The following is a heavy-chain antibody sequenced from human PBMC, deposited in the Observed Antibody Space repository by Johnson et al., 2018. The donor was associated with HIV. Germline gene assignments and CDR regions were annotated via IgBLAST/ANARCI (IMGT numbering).Heavy chain of an antibody. CDR3: ARDRAPFYSSSSTPFDVFDI. D-gene: IGHD6-6*01. V-gene: IGHV3-30*02. J-gene: IGHJ3*02. Sequence: VQLVESGGCVVQPGRSLRLSCAASGFTFSSYAMHWVRQAPGKGLEWVAFIRYDGSNKYYADSVKGRFTISRDNSKNTLYLQMNSLRAEDTAVYYCARDRAPFYSSSSTPFDVFDIWGQGTMVTVSS. CDR1: GFTFSSYA. CDR2: IRYDGSNK.